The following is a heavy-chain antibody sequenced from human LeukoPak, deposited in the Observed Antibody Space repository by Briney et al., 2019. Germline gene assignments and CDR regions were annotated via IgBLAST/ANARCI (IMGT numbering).Heavy chain of an antibody. V-gene: IGHV4-34*01. CDR2: INHSGST. Sequence: SETLSLTCAVYGGSFSGYYWSWIRQPPGKGLEWNGEINHSGSTNYNPSLKSRVTISVDTSKNQFSLKLSSVTAADTAVYYCARKRVVKHRGAFDIWGQGTMVTVSS. J-gene: IGHJ3*02. CDR1: GGSFSGYY. CDR3: ARKRVVKHRGAFDI. D-gene: IGHD3-22*01.